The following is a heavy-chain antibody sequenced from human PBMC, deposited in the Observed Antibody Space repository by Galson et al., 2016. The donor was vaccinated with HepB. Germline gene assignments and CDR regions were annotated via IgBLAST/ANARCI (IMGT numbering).Heavy chain of an antibody. Sequence: SLRLSCAGSGFTFSTYGMHWVRQAPGKGLEWVGVIWYDGGYKYYADSVKGRSTISRDNSKNTLYLQMNSLSTEDTAVYFCAREAGSYSSGWHYFDYWGQGTLVTVSS. J-gene: IGHJ4*02. CDR2: IWYDGGYK. CDR1: GFTFSTYG. D-gene: IGHD6-19*01. V-gene: IGHV3-33*01. CDR3: AREAGSYSSGWHYFDY.